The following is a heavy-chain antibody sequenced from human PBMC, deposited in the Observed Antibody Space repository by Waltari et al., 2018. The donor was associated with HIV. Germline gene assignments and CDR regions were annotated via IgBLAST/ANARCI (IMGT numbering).Heavy chain of an antibody. CDR3: ARDADGLDY. CDR2: IYYSGST. CDR1: GDSINTYY. J-gene: IGHJ4*02. V-gene: IGHV4-59*01. Sequence: QVQLQESGPGLVKPAETLSLTCTVSGDSINTYYWSWIRQPPGKGLELIGHIYYSGSTKYNPSLTSRVRISVDTSKKQISLKVKSVTTADTAMYYCARDADGLDYWGQGTLVTVSS.